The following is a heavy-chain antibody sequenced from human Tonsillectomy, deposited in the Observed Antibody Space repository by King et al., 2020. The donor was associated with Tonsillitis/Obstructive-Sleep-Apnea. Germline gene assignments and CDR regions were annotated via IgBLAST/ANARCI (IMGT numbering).Heavy chain of an antibody. D-gene: IGHD2-2*02. V-gene: IGHV3-53*01. CDR3: ARDRVVVVPAAIAVYYYNGMDV. CDR1: GFTVSSNY. Sequence: DVQLVESGGGLIQPGGSVRLSCAASGFTVSSNYMSWVRQAPGKGLEWVSIIYSGGGTYHADSVKGRFTISRDNSKNTLYLQMNSLRAEDTAVDYCARDRVVVVPAAIAVYYYNGMDVWGQGTTVTVSS. CDR2: IYSGGGT. J-gene: IGHJ6*02.